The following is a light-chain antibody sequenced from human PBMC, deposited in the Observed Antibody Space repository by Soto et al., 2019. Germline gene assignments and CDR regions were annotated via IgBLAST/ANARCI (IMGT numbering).Light chain of an antibody. CDR1: QSVISK. CDR2: DAS. V-gene: IGKV3-11*01. CDR3: QQRSKRPPIT. J-gene: IGKJ5*01. Sequence: GERATVSCSASQSVISKLSSYQQKPAQAPRLLIYDASNRATDIPARFSGSGSGTDFTLTIISLVPEEDAVYYCQQRSKRPPITFGQGTRLEI.